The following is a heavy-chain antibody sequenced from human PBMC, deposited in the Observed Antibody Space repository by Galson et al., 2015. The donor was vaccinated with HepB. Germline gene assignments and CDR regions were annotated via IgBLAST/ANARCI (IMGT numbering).Heavy chain of an antibody. Sequence: SLRLSCAASGFTFSSHAMSWVRQAPGKGLEWVSTISGSGGSTFYADSVKGRFTISRDSSQNSVSLQMNSLRAEDTALYYCARHPIGVGVYDIWGQGTTVTVSS. CDR1: GFTFSSHA. J-gene: IGHJ3*02. D-gene: IGHD2-8*01. V-gene: IGHV3-23*01. CDR2: ISGSGGST. CDR3: ARHPIGVGVYDI.